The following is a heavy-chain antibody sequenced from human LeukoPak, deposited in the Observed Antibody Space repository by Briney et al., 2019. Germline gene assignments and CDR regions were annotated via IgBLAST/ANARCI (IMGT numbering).Heavy chain of an antibody. D-gene: IGHD5-18*01. Sequence: ASVKVSCKASGYTFTNYYLHWVRQAPGRGLEWMGRVNPSGGSTTYAQKFQGRVTMTTDTSTSTVYMELSSLGSEDTAIYYCARIDTAGDHWGQGTLVTVSS. CDR2: VNPSGGST. CDR1: GYTFTNYY. J-gene: IGHJ4*02. V-gene: IGHV1-46*01. CDR3: ARIDTAGDH.